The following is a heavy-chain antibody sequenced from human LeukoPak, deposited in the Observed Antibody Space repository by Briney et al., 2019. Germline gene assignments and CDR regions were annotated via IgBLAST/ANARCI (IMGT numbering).Heavy chain of an antibody. J-gene: IGHJ3*02. CDR1: GYSFTSYW. CDR2: IYPGDSDT. Sequence: GESLQISCQGSGYSFTSYWIGWVRQMPGKGLEWMGIIYPGDSDTRYSPSFQGQVTISADKSISTAYLQWSSLKASDTAMYYCARQYYYDSSGYYYDDAFDIRGQGTMVTVSS. CDR3: ARQYYYDSSGYYYDDAFDI. D-gene: IGHD3-22*01. V-gene: IGHV5-51*01.